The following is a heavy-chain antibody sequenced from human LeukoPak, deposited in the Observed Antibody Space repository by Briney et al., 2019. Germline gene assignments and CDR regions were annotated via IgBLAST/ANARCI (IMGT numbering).Heavy chain of an antibody. Sequence: PSETLSLTCAVYGGSFSGYYWSWIRQPPGKGLEWIGEINHSGSTNYNPSLKSRVTISVDTSKNQFSLKLSSVTAADTAVYYCVRAIYGGPVYYYYMDVWGKGTTVTVSS. CDR1: GGSFSGYY. J-gene: IGHJ6*03. V-gene: IGHV4-34*01. CDR2: INHSGST. CDR3: VRAIYGGPVYYYYMDV. D-gene: IGHD4-23*01.